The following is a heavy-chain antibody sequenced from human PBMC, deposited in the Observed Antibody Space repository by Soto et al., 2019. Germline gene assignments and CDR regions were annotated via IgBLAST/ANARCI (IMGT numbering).Heavy chain of an antibody. CDR2: IYYSGST. CDR3: ARAKAPLYSSSWYWFDP. D-gene: IGHD6-13*01. Sequence: PSETLSLTCTVSGGSISSYYWSRIRQPPGKGLEWIGYIYYSGSTNYNPSLKSRVTISVDTSKNQFSLKLSSVTAADTAVYYCARAKAPLYSSSWYWFDPWGQGTPVTVSS. CDR1: GGSISSYY. V-gene: IGHV4-59*08. J-gene: IGHJ5*02.